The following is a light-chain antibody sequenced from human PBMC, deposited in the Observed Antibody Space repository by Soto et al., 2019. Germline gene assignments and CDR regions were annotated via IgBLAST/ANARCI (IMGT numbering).Light chain of an antibody. V-gene: IGKV3-15*01. CDR1: QNVIDN. J-gene: IGKJ1*01. CDR2: GAS. CDR3: QQYYDLWT. Sequence: ERVMTQSPATLSVSPGERAALSCRASQNVIDNLAWYQQKPGQAPRLLIYGASTRATGIPARFSGSGSGTEFTLTISSLQPEDSAVYYCQQYYDLWTFGQGTKVEI.